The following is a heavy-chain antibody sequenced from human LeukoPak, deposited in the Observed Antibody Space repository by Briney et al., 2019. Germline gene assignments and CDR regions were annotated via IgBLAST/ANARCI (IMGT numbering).Heavy chain of an antibody. CDR3: AKRISSVYYYGMDV. D-gene: IGHD6-6*01. CDR2: ISNDGSNK. J-gene: IGHJ6*04. V-gene: IGHV3-30*18. CDR1: GFTFSSYG. Sequence: GGSLRLSCAASGFTFSSYGMHWVRQAPGKGLEWVAVISNDGSNKYYADSVKGRFTISRDNSKNTLYLQMNSLRAEDTAVYYCAKRISSVYYYGMDVWGKGTTVTVSS.